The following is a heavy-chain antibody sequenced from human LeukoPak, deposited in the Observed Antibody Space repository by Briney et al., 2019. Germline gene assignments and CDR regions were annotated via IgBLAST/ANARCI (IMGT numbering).Heavy chain of an antibody. V-gene: IGHV1-2*02. Sequence: GASVKVSCRASGYTFTDYYIHWVRQAPGQGLEWMGWINPDNGGTNYAQKFQGRVTMTRDTSIRTVYMDLSRLRSDDTAEFYCTREARVGNWFDPWDQGTQVTVSS. CDR1: GYTFTDYY. D-gene: IGHD2-2*01. J-gene: IGHJ5*02. CDR2: INPDNGGT. CDR3: TREARVGNWFDP.